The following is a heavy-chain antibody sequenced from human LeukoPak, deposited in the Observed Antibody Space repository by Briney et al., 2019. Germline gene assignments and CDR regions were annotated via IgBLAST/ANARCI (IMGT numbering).Heavy chain of an antibody. D-gene: IGHD6-19*01. V-gene: IGHV1-69*13. CDR1: GGTFSSYA. CDR3: ARDPYRSAWTYYFDY. CDR2: IIPIFGTA. Sequence: SVTVSCKASGGTFSSYAISWVRQAPGQGLEWMGGIIPIFGTAKYAQKFQGRVTITADESTSTAYMELSSLRSEDTAVYYCARDPYRSAWTYYFDYWGQGTLVTVSS. J-gene: IGHJ4*02.